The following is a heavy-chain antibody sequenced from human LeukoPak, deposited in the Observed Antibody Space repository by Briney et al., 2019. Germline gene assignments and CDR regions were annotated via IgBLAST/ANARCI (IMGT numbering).Heavy chain of an antibody. V-gene: IGHV4-34*01. J-gene: IGHJ6*03. D-gene: IGHD3-10*01. CDR2: INHSGST. Sequence: PETLSLTCAVYGGSPSGSYWSCICQPPGKGLEWIGEINHSGSTHYNPSIKSRVTISVDTSKNQFSLKLSSVTAADTAVYYCARDRVMDVWGKGTTVTISS. CDR1: GGSPSGSY. CDR3: ARDRVMDV.